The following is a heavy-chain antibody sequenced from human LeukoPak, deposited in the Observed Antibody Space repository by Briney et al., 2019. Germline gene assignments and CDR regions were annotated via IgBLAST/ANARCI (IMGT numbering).Heavy chain of an antibody. D-gene: IGHD6-6*01. J-gene: IGHJ4*02. CDR1: GFTFIDFW. CDR3: ARSRYSTSSGGFDY. V-gene: IGHV3-74*01. Sequence: GSLRLSCAASGFTFIDFWMHWVRHAPGKGLVWVSRINSDGSNITYADSVKGRFTISRDNAKNTLYLQMNSLRGEDTAVYYCARSRYSTSSGGFDYWGQGSLVTVAS. CDR2: INSDGSNI.